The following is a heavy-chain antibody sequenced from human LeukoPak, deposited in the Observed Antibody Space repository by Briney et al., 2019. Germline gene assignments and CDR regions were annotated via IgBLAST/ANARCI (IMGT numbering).Heavy chain of an antibody. J-gene: IGHJ4*02. CDR1: GGSISSYY. D-gene: IGHD3-22*01. V-gene: IGHV4-4*07. CDR3: ARDLPYYYDSSGYYYVPL. CDR2: IYTSGST. Sequence: SETLSLTCTVSGGSISSYYWSWIRQPARKGLEWIGRIYTSGSTNYNPSLKSRVTMSVDTSKNQFSLKLSSVTVADTAVYYCARDLPYYYDSSGYYYVPLWGQGTLVTVSS.